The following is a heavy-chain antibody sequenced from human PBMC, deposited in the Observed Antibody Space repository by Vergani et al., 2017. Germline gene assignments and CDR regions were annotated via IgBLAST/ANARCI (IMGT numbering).Heavy chain of an antibody. CDR3: AKDIAAAGLDPDY. D-gene: IGHD6-13*01. J-gene: IGHJ4*02. CDR1: GFTFSSYS. V-gene: IGHV3-21*01. Sequence: EVQLVESGGGLVKPGGSLRLSCAASGFTFSSYSMNWVRQAPGKGLEWVSSISSSSSYIYYADSVKGRFTISRDNAKNSLYLQMNSLRAEDTAVYYCAKDIAAAGLDPDYWGQGTLVTVSS. CDR2: ISSSSSYI.